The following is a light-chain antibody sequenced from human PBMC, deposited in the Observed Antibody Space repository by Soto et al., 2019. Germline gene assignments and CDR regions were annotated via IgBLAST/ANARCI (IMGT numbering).Light chain of an antibody. CDR3: QQYKNWPPFT. J-gene: IGKJ3*01. CDR2: DAS. Sequence: EIVMTQSPATLSVSPGERATLSCRARQSVSSNLAWYKQKPGQATRLLIYDASTRATGIPARFTGSGSGKEVTLTISSLHSEDFAVYYCQQYKNWPPFTFGPGTKVDIK. V-gene: IGKV3-15*01. CDR1: QSVSSN.